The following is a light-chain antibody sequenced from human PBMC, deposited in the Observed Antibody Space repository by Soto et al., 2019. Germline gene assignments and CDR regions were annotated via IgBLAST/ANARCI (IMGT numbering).Light chain of an antibody. V-gene: IGKV1-9*01. J-gene: IGKJ4*01. CDR3: QYLNSFPLP. CDR1: QGIRNY. Sequence: IQLPQSPSSLSASVGDRVTITCRASQGIRNYLAWYQQKPGKAPNLLIYLASALQGGVPSRFSGSGSGTDFSLTISSLQPEDVATYYCQYLNSFPLPFGGGTKVELK. CDR2: LAS.